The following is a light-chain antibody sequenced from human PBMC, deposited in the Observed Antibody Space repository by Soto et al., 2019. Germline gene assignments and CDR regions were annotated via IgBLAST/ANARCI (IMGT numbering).Light chain of an antibody. CDR3: QQYGTWWT. CDR2: GAS. V-gene: IGKV3-15*01. J-gene: IGKJ1*01. CDR1: QSVSSN. Sequence: EIVMTQSPATLSVSPGERATLSCRASQSVSSNLAWYQQKPGQAPRLLIYGASTRATGIPARFSGSGSGTEFTLTISGLQSEEFAVYYCQQYGTWWTFGQGTKVEIK.